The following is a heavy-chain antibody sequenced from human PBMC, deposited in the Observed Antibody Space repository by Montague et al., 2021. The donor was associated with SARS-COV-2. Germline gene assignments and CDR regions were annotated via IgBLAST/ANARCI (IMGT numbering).Heavy chain of an antibody. CDR2: SGST. V-gene: IGHV4-59*01. D-gene: IGHD5-12*01. Sequence: SGSTNYNPSLKSRVTISVDTSKTQFSLKLNSVTAAYTAVYYCAREEKGGGYIGYDTPYGMDVRGQGT. CDR3: AREEKGGGYIGYDTPYGMDV. J-gene: IGHJ6*01.